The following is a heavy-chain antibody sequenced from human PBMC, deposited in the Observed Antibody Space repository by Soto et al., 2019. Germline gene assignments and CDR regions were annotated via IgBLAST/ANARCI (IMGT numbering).Heavy chain of an antibody. J-gene: IGHJ5*02. D-gene: IGHD3-9*01. V-gene: IGHV3-64D*06. Sequence: GGSLRLSWSAAGFNFSEYSMHWVRQAPGKGLQYVSTISSDGDITYYADSVKGRFTISRDNSKNTLYLQMNSLRPEDTAVYYCVKVSTFYDILTGYYSTNFFDPWGQGTLVTVAS. CDR3: VKVSTFYDILTGYYSTNFFDP. CDR2: ISSDGDIT. CDR1: GFNFSEYS.